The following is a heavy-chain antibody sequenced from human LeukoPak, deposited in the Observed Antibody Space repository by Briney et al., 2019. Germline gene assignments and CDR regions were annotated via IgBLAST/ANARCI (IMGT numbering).Heavy chain of an antibody. D-gene: IGHD3-9*01. J-gene: IGHJ6*02. CDR1: GYTFTSYG. V-gene: IGHV1-18*01. CDR3: ARDIRYYDILTCYYTAWSYYYYGMDV. Sequence: ASVKVSCKASGYTFTSYGISWVRQAPGQGLEWMGWISAYNGNTNYAQKLQGRVTMTTDTSTSTAYMELRSLRSDDTAVYYCARDIRYYDILTCYYTAWSYYYYGMDVWGQGTTVTVSS. CDR2: ISAYNGNT.